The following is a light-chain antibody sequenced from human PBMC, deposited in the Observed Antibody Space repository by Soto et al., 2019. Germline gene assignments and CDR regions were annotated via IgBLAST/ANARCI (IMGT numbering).Light chain of an antibody. CDR2: GAS. CDR3: QQHGTSPFT. Sequence: EIVLTQSPGTLSLSPGERATLSCRANQSVSSTYLSWYQQKPGQAPRLLIYGASSRATGIPDRFSGSGSGTDFTLTISRLVPEDFAVYYCQQHGTSPFTFGPGTQVDIK. V-gene: IGKV3-20*01. J-gene: IGKJ3*01. CDR1: QSVSSTY.